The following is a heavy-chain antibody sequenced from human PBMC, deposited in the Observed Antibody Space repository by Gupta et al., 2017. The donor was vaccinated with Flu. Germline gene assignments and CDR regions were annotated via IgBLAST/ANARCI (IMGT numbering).Heavy chain of an antibody. CDR1: GFTFSNYG. CDR3: VKDNRGIVVVTAIPFEY. CDR2: ISYDGSNK. D-gene: IGHD2-21*02. Sequence: QVQLVESGGGVVQPGRSLRLSCAASGFTFSNYGMQLVRQAPGKGLEWVAIISYDGSNKYYAESVKGRFTISRDNSKNTLYLQMNSLRAEDTAVYYCVKDNRGIVVVTAIPFEYWGQGTLVTVSS. V-gene: IGHV3-30*18. J-gene: IGHJ4*02.